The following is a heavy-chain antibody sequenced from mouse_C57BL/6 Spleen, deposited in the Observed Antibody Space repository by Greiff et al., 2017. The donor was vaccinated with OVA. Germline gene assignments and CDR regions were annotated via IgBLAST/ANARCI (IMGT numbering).Heavy chain of an antibody. J-gene: IGHJ4*01. V-gene: IGHV1-64*01. CDR3: AREVYYSNYYYAMDY. Sequence: VQLQQPGAELVKPGASVKLSCKASGYTFTSYWMPWVKQRPGPGLEWIGMIHPNSGSTNYHEKCKSKATRTVDKSSSTAYMQLSSLTSEDSAVYYCAREVYYSNYYYAMDYWGQGTSVTVSS. CDR1: GYTFTSYW. CDR2: IHPNSGST. D-gene: IGHD2-5*01.